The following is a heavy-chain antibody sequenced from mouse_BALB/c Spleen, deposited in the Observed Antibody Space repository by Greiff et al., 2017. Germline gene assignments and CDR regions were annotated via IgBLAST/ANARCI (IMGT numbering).Heavy chain of an antibody. Sequence: QVQLKESGPGLVAPSQCLSITCTVSGFSLTSYGVHWVRQPPGKGLEWLGVIWAGGSTNYNSALMSRRSISKGNTESQVFLKMNSLQTDDTAVYYRASPIYYGDYDAMDYWGQGTSVTVSS. D-gene: IGHD2-13*01. CDR1: GFSLTSYG. CDR3: ASPIYYGDYDAMDY. CDR2: IWAGGST. J-gene: IGHJ4*01. V-gene: IGHV2-9*02.